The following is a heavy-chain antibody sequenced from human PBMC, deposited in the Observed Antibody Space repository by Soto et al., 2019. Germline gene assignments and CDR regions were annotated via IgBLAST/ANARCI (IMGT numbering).Heavy chain of an antibody. Sequence: PSETLSLTCTVSGGSISSYYWSWIRQPPGKGLEWIGYIYYSGSTNYNPSLKSRVTISVDTSKNQFSLKLSSVTAADTAVYYCARGKSNHAFCSGYNYYSGMDVWGQGTTVTVS. CDR2: IYYSGST. CDR3: ARGKSNHAFCSGYNYYSGMDV. D-gene: IGHD3-3*01. V-gene: IGHV4-59*01. CDR1: GGSISSYY. J-gene: IGHJ6*02.